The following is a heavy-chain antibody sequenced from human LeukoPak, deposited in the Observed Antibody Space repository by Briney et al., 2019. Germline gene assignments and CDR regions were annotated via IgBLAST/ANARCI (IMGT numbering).Heavy chain of an antibody. V-gene: IGHV4-39*01. J-gene: IGHJ4*02. D-gene: IGHD2-15*01. CDR2: IYYSGST. CDR3: ASEVGYCSGGSCYYFDY. CDR1: GGSISTYY. Sequence: SETLSLTCTVSGGSISTYYWGWIRQPPGTGLGWIGSIYYSGSTYYNPSLTSRVTISVDTSKNQFSQKLSSVTAADTAVYYCASEVGYCSGGSCYYFDYWGQGTLVTVSS.